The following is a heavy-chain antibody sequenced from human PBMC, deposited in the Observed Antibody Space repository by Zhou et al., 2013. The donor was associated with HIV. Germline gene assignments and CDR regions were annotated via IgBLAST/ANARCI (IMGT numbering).Heavy chain of an antibody. Sequence: QEQLVQSGADVKKTGASVQISCKASRYTFMSYDIHWVRQGPGQGLEWVGMMSPSNGRTFKAQKFQDRVSMTSDTSTATVFLELTSLKSEDTALYFCARQFAVNERLDIWGQGTLVTVSP. D-gene: IGHD1-1*01. CDR2: MSPSNGRT. V-gene: IGHV1-46*01. CDR1: RYTFMSYD. CDR3: ARQFAVNERLDI. J-gene: IGHJ3*02.